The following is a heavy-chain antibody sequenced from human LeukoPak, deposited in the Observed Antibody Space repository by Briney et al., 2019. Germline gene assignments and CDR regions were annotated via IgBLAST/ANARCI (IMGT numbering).Heavy chain of an antibody. CDR2: ICISSNYI. CDR1: GFTFSSYS. Sequence: RGSLRLSCAASGFTFSSYSMNWVRQAPGRGLEWVSSICISSNYIYYAHSVKGRFTISRDNAKNSLYLQMNSLRAEDTAVYYCAREGHFDYWGQGTLVTVSS. CDR3: AREGHFDY. V-gene: IGHV3-21*01. J-gene: IGHJ4*02.